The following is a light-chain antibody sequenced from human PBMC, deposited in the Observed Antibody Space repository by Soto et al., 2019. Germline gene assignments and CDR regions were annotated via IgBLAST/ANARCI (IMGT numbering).Light chain of an antibody. Sequence: DIVMTQSPDSLAVSLVERATLNCKSSQSVLYSSNNKNYLAWYQQKPGQPPKLLIYWASTRESGVPDRFSGSGSGTDFTLTISSLQAEDVAVYYCQQYYSIPITFGQGTRLEIK. J-gene: IGKJ5*01. CDR3: QQYYSIPIT. CDR1: QSVLYSSNNKNY. CDR2: WAS. V-gene: IGKV4-1*01.